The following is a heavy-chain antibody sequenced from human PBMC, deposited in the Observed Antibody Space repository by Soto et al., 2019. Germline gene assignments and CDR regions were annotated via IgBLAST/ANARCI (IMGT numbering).Heavy chain of an antibody. Sequence: GGSLRLSCAASGFTFSSYAMSWVRQAPGKGLEWVSAISGSGGSTYYADSVKGRFTISRDNSKNTLYLQMNSLRAEDTAVYYCAKKYPYYDFWSGYSRFHYWGQGTLVTVSS. CDR1: GFTFSSYA. CDR2: ISGSGGST. CDR3: AKKYPYYDFWSGYSRFHY. J-gene: IGHJ4*02. D-gene: IGHD3-3*01. V-gene: IGHV3-23*01.